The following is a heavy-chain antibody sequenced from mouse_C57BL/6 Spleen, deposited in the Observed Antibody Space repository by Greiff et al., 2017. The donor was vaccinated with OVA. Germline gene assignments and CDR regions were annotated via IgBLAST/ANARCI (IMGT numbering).Heavy chain of an antibody. CDR2: IDPSDSYT. D-gene: IGHD1-1*01. CDR1: GYTFTGYW. CDR3: ASKGGSSYVGYFDY. J-gene: IGHJ2*01. V-gene: IGHV1-50*01. Sequence: QVQLQQPGAELVKPGASVKLSCKASGYTFTGYWMQWVKQRPGQGLEWIGEIDPSDSYTNYNQKFKGKATLTVDTSSSTAYRQLSSLTSEDSAVYYCASKGGSSYVGYFDYWGQGTTLTVSS.